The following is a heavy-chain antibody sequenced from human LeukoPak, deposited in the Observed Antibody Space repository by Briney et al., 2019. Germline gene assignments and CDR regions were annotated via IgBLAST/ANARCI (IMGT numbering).Heavy chain of an antibody. CDR1: GGSISSSSYY. CDR2: IYYSGST. Sequence: PSETLSLTCTVSGGSISSSSYYWGWIRQPPGKGLEWLGSIYYSGSTYYNPSLKSRVTISVDTSKNQFSLKLSSVTAADTAVYYCARDPGTNYDFWSGYYTPKYNWFDPWGQGTLVTVSS. CDR3: ARDPGTNYDFWSGYYTPKYNWFDP. D-gene: IGHD3-3*01. V-gene: IGHV4-39*07. J-gene: IGHJ5*02.